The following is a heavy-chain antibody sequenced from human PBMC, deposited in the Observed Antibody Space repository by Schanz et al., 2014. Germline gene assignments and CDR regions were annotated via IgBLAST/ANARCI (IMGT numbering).Heavy chain of an antibody. Sequence: VQLVESGGGLVKPGGSLRLSCAASGLTFSDYYMSWIRQAPGKGLEWVSLIDYAGSTNYADSVKGRMTVSRDTSKNALFLQMNNLRAEDTAVYYCAKHVRSLTGNDYWGQGTLVTVSS. CDR1: GLTFSDYY. J-gene: IGHJ4*02. V-gene: IGHV3-66*04. D-gene: IGHD3-9*01. CDR2: IDYAGST. CDR3: AKHVRSLTGNDY.